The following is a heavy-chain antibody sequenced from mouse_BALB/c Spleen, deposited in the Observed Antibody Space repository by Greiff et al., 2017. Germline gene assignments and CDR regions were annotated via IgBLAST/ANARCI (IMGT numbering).Heavy chain of an antibody. J-gene: IGHJ2*01. CDR1: GYSITSGYY. CDR2: ISYDGSN. D-gene: IGHD2-4*01. CDR3: ARYDYDGGY. V-gene: IGHV3-6*02. Sequence: DVQLQESGPGLVKPSHSLSLTCSVTGYSITSGYYWNWIRQFPGNKLEWMGYISYDGSNNYNPSLKNRISITRDTSKNQFFLKLNSVTTEDTATYYCARYDYDGGYWGQGTTLTVSS.